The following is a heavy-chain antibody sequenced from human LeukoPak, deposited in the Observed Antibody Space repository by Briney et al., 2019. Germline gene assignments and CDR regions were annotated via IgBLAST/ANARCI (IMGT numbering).Heavy chain of an antibody. CDR3: ASMGVDTAMVTDPVGSDY. V-gene: IGHV1-8*01. Sequence: GASVKVSCKASGYTFTSYDINWVRQATGQGLEWMGWMNPNSGNTGYAQKFQGRVTMTRNTSISTAYMELSSLRSEDTAVYYCASMGVDTAMVTDPVGSDYWGQGTLVTVSS. CDR1: GYTFTSYD. CDR2: MNPNSGNT. J-gene: IGHJ4*02. D-gene: IGHD5-18*01.